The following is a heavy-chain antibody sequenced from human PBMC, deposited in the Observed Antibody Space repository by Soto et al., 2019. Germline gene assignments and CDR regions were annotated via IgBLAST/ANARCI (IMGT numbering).Heavy chain of an antibody. J-gene: IGHJ2*01. CDR2: IKSKTDGGTT. CDR1: GFTFSNAW. Sequence: EVQLVESGGCLVKPGGSLRLSCAASGFTFSNAWMRWVRQAPGKGLEWVGRIKSKTDGGTTDYTAPVKGRFTISRDDSKSSLYLQMNSLKTEETTVYYCTTGLRDWYFDLWGRGTLVTVSS. D-gene: IGHD3-16*01. CDR3: TTGLRDWYFDL. V-gene: IGHV3-15*01.